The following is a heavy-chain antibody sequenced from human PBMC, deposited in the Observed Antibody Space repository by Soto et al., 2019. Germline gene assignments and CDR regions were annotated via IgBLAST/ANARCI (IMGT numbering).Heavy chain of an antibody. J-gene: IGHJ4*02. D-gene: IGHD2-2*01. Sequence: GGSLRLSCAASGFTFSSYGMHWVRQAPGKGLEWVAVIWYDGSNKYYADSVKGRFTISRDNSKNTLYLQMNSLRAEDTAVYYCARDQHLIVVVPAAIMPDYWGQGTLVTVSS. CDR1: GFTFSSYG. V-gene: IGHV3-33*01. CDR2: IWYDGSNK. CDR3: ARDQHLIVVVPAAIMPDY.